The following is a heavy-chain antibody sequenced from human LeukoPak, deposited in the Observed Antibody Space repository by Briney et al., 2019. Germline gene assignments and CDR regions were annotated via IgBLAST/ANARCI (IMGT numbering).Heavy chain of an antibody. CDR3: VRSRGYSYGYSYYFDY. V-gene: IGHV5-51*01. J-gene: IGHJ4*02. D-gene: IGHD5-18*01. CDR1: GYTFTNYW. CDR2: IYPGDSEN. Sequence: GESLKISCKGSGYTFTNYWIGWVRQMPGKGLEWMGIIYPGDSENRYSPSFEGQVTISADKSISTAYLQWSSLKASDTAMYYCVRSRGYSYGYSYYFDYWGQGTLVTVSS.